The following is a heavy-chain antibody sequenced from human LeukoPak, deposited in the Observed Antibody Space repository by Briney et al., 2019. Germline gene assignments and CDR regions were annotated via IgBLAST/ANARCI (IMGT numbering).Heavy chain of an antibody. D-gene: IGHD2-2*01. Sequence: GESLRLSCAASGFTFTNYAMSWVRQAPGKGLEWVSNISGRGTSINYADSVKGRFTISRDNSKNTVYLQMNSLRAEDTAVYYCAKDYPECTGTTCSGEAFFDYWGQGTLVTVSS. CDR1: GFTFTNYA. CDR2: ISGRGTSI. CDR3: AKDYPECTGTTCSGEAFFDY. V-gene: IGHV3-23*01. J-gene: IGHJ4*02.